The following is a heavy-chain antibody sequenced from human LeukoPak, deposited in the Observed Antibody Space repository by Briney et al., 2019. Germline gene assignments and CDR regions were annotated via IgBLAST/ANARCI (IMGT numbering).Heavy chain of an antibody. Sequence: SETLSLTCAVSGGSISSGGYSWSWIRQPPGKGLEWIVYIYHSGSTYYNPSLKSRVTISVDRSKNQFSLKLSSVTAADTAVYYCARVANYYDSSGYYFGYFQHWGQGTLVTVSS. CDR2: IYHSGST. CDR1: GGSISSGGYS. V-gene: IGHV4-30-2*01. CDR3: ARVANYYDSSGYYFGYFQH. J-gene: IGHJ1*01. D-gene: IGHD3-22*01.